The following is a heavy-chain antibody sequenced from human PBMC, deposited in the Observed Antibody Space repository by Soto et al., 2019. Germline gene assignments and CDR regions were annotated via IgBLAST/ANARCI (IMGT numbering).Heavy chain of an antibody. CDR1: GGSISISNW. V-gene: IGHV4-4*02. D-gene: IGHD3-9*01. Sequence: SETLSLTCAVSGGSISISNWWSGFRQPPGKGLEWIGEIYHSGSTNYNPSLKSRVTISVDKSKNQFSLKLSSVTAADTAVYYCARDNRRYFDWFKTEFDSWGQETLVTVSS. J-gene: IGHJ4*02. CDR3: ARDNRRYFDWFKTEFDS. CDR2: IYHSGST.